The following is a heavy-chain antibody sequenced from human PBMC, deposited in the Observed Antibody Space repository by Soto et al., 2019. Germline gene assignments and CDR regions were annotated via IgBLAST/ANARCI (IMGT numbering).Heavy chain of an antibody. CDR2: ISGSGGST. V-gene: IGHV3-23*01. Sequence: GVSLRLSCAASGFTSSSNAMSWVRQAPGKGLEWVSAISGSGGSTYYADSVKGRFTISRDNSKNTLYLQMNSLRAEDTAVYYCAKGGYDHYDFWSGYIPSLYWGQGTLVTVSS. D-gene: IGHD3-3*01. CDR1: GFTSSSNA. J-gene: IGHJ4*02. CDR3: AKGGYDHYDFWSGYIPSLY.